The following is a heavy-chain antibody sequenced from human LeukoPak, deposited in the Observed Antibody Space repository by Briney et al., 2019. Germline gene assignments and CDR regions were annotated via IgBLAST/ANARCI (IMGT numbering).Heavy chain of an antibody. CDR1: GFTVSSNY. CDR2: IYNGGST. Sequence: PGGSLRLSCAASGFTVSSNYMSWVRQAPGKGLEWVSVIYNGGSTKYADSVKGRFTISRDNSENTLYLQMNSLRAEDTAVYYCVKSGIAVSGTDYWGQGTLVTVSS. J-gene: IGHJ4*02. D-gene: IGHD6-19*01. V-gene: IGHV3-66*01. CDR3: VKSGIAVSGTDY.